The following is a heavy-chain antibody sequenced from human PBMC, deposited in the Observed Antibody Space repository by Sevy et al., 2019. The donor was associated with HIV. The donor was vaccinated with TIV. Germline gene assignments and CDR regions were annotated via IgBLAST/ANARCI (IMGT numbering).Heavy chain of an antibody. CDR1: GFTFSDYY. CDR3: ARDIPDPGYSYGYHYYYGMDV. V-gene: IGHV3-11*01. Sequence: GGSLRLSCAASGFTFSDYYMSWIRQAPGKGLEWVSYISSSGSTIYYADSVKGRFTISRDNAKNSLYLQMNSLRAEDTAVYYCARDIPDPGYSYGYHYYYGMDVWGQGTTVTVSS. J-gene: IGHJ6*02. CDR2: ISSSGSTI. D-gene: IGHD5-18*01.